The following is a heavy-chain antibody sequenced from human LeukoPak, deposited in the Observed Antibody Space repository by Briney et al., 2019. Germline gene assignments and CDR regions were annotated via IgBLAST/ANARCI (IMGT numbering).Heavy chain of an antibody. J-gene: IGHJ4*02. Sequence: GSLRLSCAASGFTFSSYSMSWIRQPPGKGLEWIGSIYYSGSTYYNPSLKSRVTISVDTSKNQFSLKLSSVTAADTAVYYCARDKGSYRPRGYFDYWGQGTLVTVSS. D-gene: IGHD1-26*01. CDR1: GFTFSSYS. CDR2: IYYSGST. V-gene: IGHV4-39*07. CDR3: ARDKGSYRPRGYFDY.